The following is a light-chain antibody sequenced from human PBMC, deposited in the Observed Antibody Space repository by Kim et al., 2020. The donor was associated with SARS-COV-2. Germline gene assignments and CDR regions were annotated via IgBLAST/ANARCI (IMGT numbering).Light chain of an antibody. J-gene: IGKJ2*02. CDR3: QQRYSTPWT. Sequence: ASARGRVPITCRTSESIDYYFNWEQHRAREAPKLLIYGAHNLKSGVSSRVRGSGSGTEFSLTLISLQAEDSATYYWQQRYSTPWTFGQGTKLEI. CDR2: GAH. V-gene: IGKV1-39*01. CDR1: ESIDYY.